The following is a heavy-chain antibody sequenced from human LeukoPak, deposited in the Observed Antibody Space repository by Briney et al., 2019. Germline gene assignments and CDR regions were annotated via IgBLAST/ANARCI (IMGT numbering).Heavy chain of an antibody. D-gene: IGHD3-16*01. V-gene: IGHV3-30-3*01. J-gene: IGHJ3*02. CDR3: ARDRFRYDYVHDAFDI. Sequence: PGGSLRLSCAASGFTFSSYAMHWVRQAPGKGLEWVAVISYDGSNKYYADSVKGRFTISRDNSKNTLYLQMNSLRAEDTAVYYCARDRFRYDYVHDAFDIWGQGTMVTVSS. CDR1: GFTFSSYA. CDR2: ISYDGSNK.